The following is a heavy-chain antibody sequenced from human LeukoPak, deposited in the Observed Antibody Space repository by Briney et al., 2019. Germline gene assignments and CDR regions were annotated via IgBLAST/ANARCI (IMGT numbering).Heavy chain of an antibody. J-gene: IGHJ6*02. D-gene: IGHD3-3*01. CDR3: ARGLNDFWSGSPNYYYYGMDV. CDR1: GGSISSYY. Sequence: PSETLSLTCTVSGGSISSYYWSWIRQPPGKGLEWIGYIYYSGSTNYSPSLKSRVTISVDTSKNQFSLKLSSVTAADTAVYYCARGLNDFWSGSPNYYYYGMDVWGQGTTVTVSS. CDR2: IYYSGST. V-gene: IGHV4-59*01.